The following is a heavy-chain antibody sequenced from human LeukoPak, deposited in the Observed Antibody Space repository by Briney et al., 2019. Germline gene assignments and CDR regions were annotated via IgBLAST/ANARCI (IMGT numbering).Heavy chain of an antibody. CDR3: ALYESSGSYYPLNWFDP. CDR2: IYYSGST. V-gene: IGHV4-59*01. D-gene: IGHD3-10*01. CDR1: GGSISSYY. Sequence: PSETLSLTCTVSGGSISSYYWSWIRQPPGKGLEWIGYIYYSGSTNYNPSLKSRVTISVDTSKNQFSLKLSSVTAADTAVYYCALYESSGSYYPLNWFDPWGQGTLVTVSS. J-gene: IGHJ5*02.